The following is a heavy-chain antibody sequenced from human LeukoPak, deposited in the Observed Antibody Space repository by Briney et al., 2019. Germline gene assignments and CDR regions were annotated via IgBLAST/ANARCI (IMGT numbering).Heavy chain of an antibody. V-gene: IGHV4-59*01. CDR1: GGSISSYY. Sequence: SETLSLTCTVSGGSISSYYWSWIRQPPGKGLEWIRYIYYSGSTNYNPSLKGRVTISVDTSKNQFSLKLSSVTAADTAVYYCARWAGEYYDYVWGSYRLREKNWFDPWGQGTLVTVSS. J-gene: IGHJ5*02. D-gene: IGHD3-16*02. CDR3: ARWAGEYYDYVWGSYRLREKNWFDP. CDR2: IYYSGST.